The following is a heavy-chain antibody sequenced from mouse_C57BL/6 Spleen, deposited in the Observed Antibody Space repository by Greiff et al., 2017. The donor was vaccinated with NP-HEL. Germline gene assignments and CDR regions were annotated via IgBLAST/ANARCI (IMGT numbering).Heavy chain of an antibody. V-gene: IGHV5-17*01. Sequence: DVMLVESGGGLVKPGGSLKLSCAASGFTFSDYGMHWVRQAPEKGLEWVAYISSGSSTIYYADTVKGRFTISRDNAKNTLFLQMTSLRSEDTAMYYCAREQLNYYAMDYWGQGTSVTVSS. D-gene: IGHD3-2*02. CDR3: AREQLNYYAMDY. CDR2: ISSGSSTI. J-gene: IGHJ4*01. CDR1: GFTFSDYG.